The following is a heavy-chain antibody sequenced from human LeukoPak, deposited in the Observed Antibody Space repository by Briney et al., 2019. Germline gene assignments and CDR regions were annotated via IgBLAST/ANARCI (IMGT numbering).Heavy chain of an antibody. V-gene: IGHV3-23*01. J-gene: IGHJ4*02. D-gene: IGHD6-19*01. CDR1: GFTFSRYG. CDR3: AKAGSGWFLGTHYYFDY. CDR2: INGSGGRT. Sequence: GGSLRLSCAASGFTFSRYGMSWVRQAPGKGLEWVSAINGSGGRTYYADSVKGRFTISRDNSKNTLYLQMNSLRAEDAAVYYCAKAGSGWFLGTHYYFDYWGQGTLVTVSS.